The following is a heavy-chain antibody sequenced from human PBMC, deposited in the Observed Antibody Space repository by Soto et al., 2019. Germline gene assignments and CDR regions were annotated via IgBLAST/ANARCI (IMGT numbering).Heavy chain of an antibody. CDR2: IYYSDNT. D-gene: IGHD7-27*01. V-gene: IGHV4-59*01. J-gene: IGHJ4*02. CDR3: DWGLFNGFYEY. CDR1: GASITAYY. Sequence: SETLSLTCDVSGASITAYYWSWIRQPPGKGLEWIGYIYYSDNTNYSPSLKSRVTISIDTSKNQFSLRLSSVTAADTAVYYCDWGLFNGFYEYWGQGAPVTVSS.